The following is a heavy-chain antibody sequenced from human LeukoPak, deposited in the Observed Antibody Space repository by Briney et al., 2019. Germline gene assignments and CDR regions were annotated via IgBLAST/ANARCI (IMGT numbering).Heavy chain of an antibody. CDR3: VSGYYDSSGYLGY. D-gene: IGHD3-22*01. CDR2: IYYSGST. V-gene: IGHV4-39*01. Sequence: PSETLSLTCAVSGGSTSSSSYYWGWIRQPPGKGLEWIGSIYYSGSTYYNPSLKSRVTISVDTSKNQFSLKLSSVTAADTAVYYCVSGYYDSSGYLGYWGQGTLVTVSS. J-gene: IGHJ4*02. CDR1: GGSTSSSSYY.